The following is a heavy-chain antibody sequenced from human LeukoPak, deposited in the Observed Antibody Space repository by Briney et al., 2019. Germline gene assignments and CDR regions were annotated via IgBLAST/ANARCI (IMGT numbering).Heavy chain of an antibody. D-gene: IGHD6-19*01. J-gene: IGHJ4*02. V-gene: IGHV3-7*01. CDR3: ARRIAVAGWYYFDY. Sequence: GGSLRLSCAASGFTFSSYWMSWVRQAPGKGLEWVANIKQDGSEKYYVDSVKGRFTVSRDNAKNSLYLQMNSLRAEDTAVYYCARRIAVAGWYYFDYWDQGTLVTVSS. CDR2: IKQDGSEK. CDR1: GFTFSSYW.